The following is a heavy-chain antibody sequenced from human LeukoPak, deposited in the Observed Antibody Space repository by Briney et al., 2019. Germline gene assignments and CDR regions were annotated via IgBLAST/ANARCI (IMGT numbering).Heavy chain of an antibody. V-gene: IGHV3-66*02. J-gene: IGHJ4*02. CDR2: IYSGGST. CDR1: GFTVSSNY. CDR3: AKDGRGYSGYDCYYFDY. D-gene: IGHD5-12*01. Sequence: PGGSLRLSCAASGFTVSSNYMSWVRQAPGKGLEWLSVIYSGGSTYYADSVEGQFTISRDNSKNTLYLQLNSLRAEDTAVYYCAKDGRGYSGYDCYYFDYWGQGTLVTVSS.